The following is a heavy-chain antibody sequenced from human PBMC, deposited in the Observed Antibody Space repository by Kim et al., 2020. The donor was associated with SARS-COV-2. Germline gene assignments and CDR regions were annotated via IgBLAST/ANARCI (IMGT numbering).Heavy chain of an antibody. CDR3: ARDWARWELLLCAY. V-gene: IGHV3-30-3*01. Sequence: GGSLRLSCAASGFTFSSYAMHWVRQAPGKGLEWVAVISYDGSNKYYADSVKGRFTISRDNSKNTLYLQMNSLRAEDTAVYYCARDWARWELLLCAYWGQGTLVTVSS. CDR2: ISYDGSNK. D-gene: IGHD1-26*01. CDR1: GFTFSSYA. J-gene: IGHJ4*02.